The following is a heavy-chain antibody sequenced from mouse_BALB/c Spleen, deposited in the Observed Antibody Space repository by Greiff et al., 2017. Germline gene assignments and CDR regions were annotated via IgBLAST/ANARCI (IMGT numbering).Heavy chain of an antibody. CDR3: ARSYGNYFDY. CDR1: GYAFSSSW. Sequence: VQLQESGPELVKPGASVKISCKASGYAFSSSWMNWVKQRPGQGLEWIGRIYPGDGDTNYNGKFKGKATLTADKSSSTAYMQLSSLTSVDSAVYFCARSYGNYFDYWGQGTTLTVSS. V-gene: IGHV1-82*01. CDR2: IYPGDGDT. D-gene: IGHD2-1*01. J-gene: IGHJ2*01.